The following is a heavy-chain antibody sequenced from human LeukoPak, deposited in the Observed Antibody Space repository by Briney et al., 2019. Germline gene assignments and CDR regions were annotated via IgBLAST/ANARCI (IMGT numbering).Heavy chain of an antibody. CDR2: IYTSGST. J-gene: IGHJ6*03. CDR3: ARAALRRDGYNSYYYYYYMDV. D-gene: IGHD5-24*01. Sequence: SETLSLTCTVSGGSISSYYWSWIRQPAGEGLEWIGRIYTSGSTNYNPSLKSRVTMSVDTSKNQFSLKLSSVTAADTAVYYCARAALRRDGYNSYYYYYYMDVWGKGTTVTVSS. CDR1: GGSISSYY. V-gene: IGHV4-4*07.